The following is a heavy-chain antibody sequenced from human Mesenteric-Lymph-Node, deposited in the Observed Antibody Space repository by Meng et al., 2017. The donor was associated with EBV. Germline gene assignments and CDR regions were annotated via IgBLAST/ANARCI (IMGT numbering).Heavy chain of an antibody. CDR2: ISPKNGNT. V-gene: IGHV1-18*01. CDR3: AKEGRDGYNYFFDY. Sequence: QFRLVQPGPEMKKPGASVKVSCRVSGYTFTNYGITWMRQAPGQGLEWMGWISPKNGNTNYAHNLQGRVTMTTDTATSTAYMELRNLRSDDTALYFCAKEGRDGYNYFFDYWGQGTLVTVSS. J-gene: IGHJ4*02. D-gene: IGHD5-24*01. CDR1: GYTFTNYG.